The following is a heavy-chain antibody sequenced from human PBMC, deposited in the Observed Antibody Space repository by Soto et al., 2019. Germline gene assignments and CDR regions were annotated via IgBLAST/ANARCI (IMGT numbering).Heavy chain of an antibody. Sequence: QVQLQESGPGLVKPSETLSLTCTVSGLSVTSDSYWSSIRQPPWKGLEWIGYAYYRGGTRYNPSLKRLLTISVVASQNDSSLGVSWLTPTDTAVYYCARNLGLGNTPAHNYFAFWGPGSLVTVSS. J-gene: IGHJ4*02. CDR3: ARNLGLGNTPAHNYFAF. D-gene: IGHD3-16*01. CDR2: AYYRGGT. CDR1: GLSVTSDSY. V-gene: IGHV4-61*01.